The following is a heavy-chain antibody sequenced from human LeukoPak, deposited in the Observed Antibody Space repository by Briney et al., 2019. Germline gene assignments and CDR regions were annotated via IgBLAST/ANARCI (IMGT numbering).Heavy chain of an antibody. J-gene: IGHJ4*02. V-gene: IGHV3-64D*06. Sequence: GGSLRLSCSASGFTSSSYAMHWFRQAPGKGLEYVSAISSNGGSTYYADSVKGRFTISRDNSKNTLYLQMSSLRAEDTAVYYCVKVAPSGYEDYWGQGTLVTVSS. D-gene: IGHD5-12*01. CDR1: GFTSSSYA. CDR2: ISSNGGST. CDR3: VKVAPSGYEDY.